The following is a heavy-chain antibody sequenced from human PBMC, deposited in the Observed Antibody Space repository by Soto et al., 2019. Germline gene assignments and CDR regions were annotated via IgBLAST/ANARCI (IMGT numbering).Heavy chain of an antibody. CDR1: GGTFSSYT. CDR3: ARGQRGDDRGYYYMDV. V-gene: IGHV1-69*02. J-gene: IGHJ6*03. CDR2: IIPILGIA. Sequence: QVQLVQSGAEVKKPGSSVKVSCKASGGTFSSYTISWVRQAPGQGLEWMGRIIPILGIANYAQKFQGRVTITADKSTSTAYMELSSLRSEDTAVYYCARGQRGDDRGYYYMDVWGKGTTVTVSS. D-gene: IGHD3-10*01.